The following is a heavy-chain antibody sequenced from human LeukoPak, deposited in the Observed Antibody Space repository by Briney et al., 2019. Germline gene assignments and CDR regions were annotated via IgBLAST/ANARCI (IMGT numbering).Heavy chain of an antibody. V-gene: IGHV1-46*01. CDR3: ARDDYYDSSSYFDY. J-gene: IGHJ4*02. CDR1: GYTFTNYF. Sequence: ASVTVSCKASGYTFTNYFMHWVRQAPGQGLDWMGVIYPSCGRTNYAQKFQGRVTMTRDTSTSTVYMELSSLRSEDTAVYYCARDDYYDSSSYFDYWGQGTLVTVSS. CDR2: IYPSCGRT. D-gene: IGHD3-22*01.